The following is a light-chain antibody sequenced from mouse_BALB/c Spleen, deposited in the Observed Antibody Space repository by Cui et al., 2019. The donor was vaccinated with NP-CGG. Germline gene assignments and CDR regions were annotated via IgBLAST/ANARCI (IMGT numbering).Light chain of an antibody. CDR1: IWAVTTSNY. Sequence: QAVVTQESALTTSPVETVTLTFRSSIWAVTTSNYANWVQEKPDHLFTGLIGGTNNRAPGVPARFSGSLIRDKAALTITGAQTEDEAIYFCALWYSNHWVFGGGTKLTVL. CDR2: GTN. CDR3: ALWYSNHWV. V-gene: IGLV1*01. J-gene: IGLJ1*01.